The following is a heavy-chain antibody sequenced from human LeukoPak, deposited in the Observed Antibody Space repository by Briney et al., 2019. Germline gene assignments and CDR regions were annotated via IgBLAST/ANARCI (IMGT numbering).Heavy chain of an antibody. Sequence: SETLSLTCTVTGGSISSYYWSWIRQPAGKGLEWIGRNYNSGRTNYNPSLKSRVTMSVDTSKNQFSLQLSSVTAADTAVYYCARDRYYDILTGGDAFDIWGQGTMVTVSS. D-gene: IGHD3-9*01. V-gene: IGHV4-4*07. CDR1: GGSISSYY. CDR3: ARDRYYDILTGGDAFDI. J-gene: IGHJ3*02. CDR2: NYNSGRT.